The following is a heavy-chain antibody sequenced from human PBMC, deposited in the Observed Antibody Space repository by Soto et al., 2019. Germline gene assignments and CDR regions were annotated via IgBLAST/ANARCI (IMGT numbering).Heavy chain of an antibody. V-gene: IGHV3-23*01. J-gene: IGHJ4*02. CDR2: ISGSGASI. CDR3: AKDLRDSSGYYYYIDY. Sequence: QPGGSLRLSCAASGFTFSSCAMNWVRQAPGKGLEWVSTISGSGASIYYADSVKGRFTISRDNSENTLYLQMNSLRADDTAVYYCAKDLRDSSGYYYYIDYWGQGTLVTVSS. CDR1: GFTFSSCA. D-gene: IGHD3-22*01.